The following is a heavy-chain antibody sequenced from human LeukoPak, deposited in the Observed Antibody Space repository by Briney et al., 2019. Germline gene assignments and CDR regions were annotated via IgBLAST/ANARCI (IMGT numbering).Heavy chain of an antibody. CDR1: GYTFTRYY. CDR2: INPSGGST. V-gene: IGHV1-46*01. D-gene: IGHD1-1*01. J-gene: IGHJ3*02. CDR3: AREGGYNRNDGDAFDI. Sequence: ASVKVSCKASGYTFTRYYMHWVRQAPGQGLEWMGIINPSGGSTSYAQKFQGRVTMTRDTSTSTVYMELSSLRSEDTAVYYCAREGGYNRNDGDAFDIWGQGTMVTVSS.